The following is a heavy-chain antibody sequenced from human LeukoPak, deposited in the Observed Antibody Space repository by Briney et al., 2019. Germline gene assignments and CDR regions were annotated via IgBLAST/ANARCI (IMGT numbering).Heavy chain of an antibody. CDR1: GFTFGNFW. D-gene: IGHD2-15*01. V-gene: IGHV3-48*03. Sequence: GGSLRLSCVASGFTFGNFWMSWVRQAPGKGLEWISYISGSGSAIYYADSVKGRFTISRDNAKNSLYLQMNSLRAEDTAVYYCARVLGYCSGSTCYKNYWGQGTLVTVSS. CDR3: ARVLGYCSGSTCYKNY. CDR2: ISGSGSAI. J-gene: IGHJ4*02.